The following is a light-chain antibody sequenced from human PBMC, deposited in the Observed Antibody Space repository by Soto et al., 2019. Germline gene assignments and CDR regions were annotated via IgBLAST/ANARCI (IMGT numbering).Light chain of an antibody. CDR1: SSNIGSDF. CDR2: INY. Sequence: QSVLTQPPSASGTPGQRVTISCSGSSSNIGSDFVYWYQQLPGTAPKLLIYINYQRPSGVPDRFSGSKSGTSGSLAISDLRSEDEADYYCSAWDDSLSAYVFGAGTKVTVL. CDR3: SAWDDSLSAYV. V-gene: IGLV1-47*01. J-gene: IGLJ1*01.